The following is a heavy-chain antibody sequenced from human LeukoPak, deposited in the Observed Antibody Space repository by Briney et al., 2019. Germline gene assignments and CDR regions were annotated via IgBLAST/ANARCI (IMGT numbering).Heavy chain of an antibody. CDR3: AKPEGFGELLSNVDY. Sequence: GGSLRLSCAASGFTFSSYGMSWVRQAPGKVLEWVSAISGSGGSKYYADSVKGRFTISRDNSKNKLYLQMNSLRAEDTAVYYCAKPEGFGELLSNVDYWGQGTLVTVSS. V-gene: IGHV3-23*01. D-gene: IGHD3-10*01. J-gene: IGHJ4*02. CDR1: GFTFSSYG. CDR2: ISGSGGSK.